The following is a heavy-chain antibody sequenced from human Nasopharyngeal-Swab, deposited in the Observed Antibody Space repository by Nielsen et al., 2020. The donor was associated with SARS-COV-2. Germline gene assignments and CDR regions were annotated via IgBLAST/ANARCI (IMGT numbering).Heavy chain of an antibody. CDR1: GFTFSSYA. J-gene: IGHJ4*02. CDR3: AKMYYYDSSGYSFDY. V-gene: IGHV3-23*01. D-gene: IGHD3-22*01. Sequence: GESLKLSCAASGFTFSSYAMSWVRQAPGKGLEWVSAISGSGGSTYYADSVKGRFTISRDNSKNTLYLQMNSLRAEDTAVYYCAKMYYYDSSGYSFDYWGQGTLVTVSS. CDR2: ISGSGGST.